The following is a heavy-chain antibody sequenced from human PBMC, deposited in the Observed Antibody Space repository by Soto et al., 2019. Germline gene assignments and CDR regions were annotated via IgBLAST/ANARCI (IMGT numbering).Heavy chain of an antibody. CDR3: AKDYGSGSYYFDY. CDR2: ISYDGSNK. Sequence: GGSLRLSCAASGFTFSSYGMHWVRQAPGKGLEWVAVISYDGSNKYYADSVNVRFTISRDNSKNTLYLQMNSLRAEDTAVYYCAKDYGSGSYYFDYWGQGTLVTVSS. D-gene: IGHD3-10*01. V-gene: IGHV3-30*18. CDR1: GFTFSSYG. J-gene: IGHJ4*02.